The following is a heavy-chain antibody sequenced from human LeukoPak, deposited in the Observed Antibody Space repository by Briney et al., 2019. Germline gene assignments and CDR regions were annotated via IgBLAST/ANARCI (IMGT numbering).Heavy chain of an antibody. Sequence: PSETLPLTCTVSGGSISSSSYYWGWIRQPPGKGLEWIGGIYYSGSTYYNPSLKSRVTISVDTSKNQFSLKLSSVTAADTAVYYCARSRGYSYGYLLSVDMWGQGTMVTVSS. J-gene: IGHJ3*02. D-gene: IGHD5-18*01. CDR2: IYYSGST. CDR1: GGSISSSSYY. V-gene: IGHV4-39*07. CDR3: ARSRGYSYGYLLSVDM.